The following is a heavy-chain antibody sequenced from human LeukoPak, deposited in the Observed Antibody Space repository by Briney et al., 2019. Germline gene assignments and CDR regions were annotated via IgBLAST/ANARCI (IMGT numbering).Heavy chain of an antibody. J-gene: IGHJ4*02. V-gene: IGHV3-23*01. CDR3: AKDVYGDYGGLDY. D-gene: IGHD4-17*01. CDR1: GFPFSTYA. Sequence: GGSLRLSCAASGFPFSTYAMSWVRQAPGKGLEWVSSIRGSDGSTYFADSVKGRFAISRDNSKNTLYLQMNSLRAEDTAVYYCAKDVYGDYGGLDYWGQGTLVTVSS. CDR2: IRGSDGST.